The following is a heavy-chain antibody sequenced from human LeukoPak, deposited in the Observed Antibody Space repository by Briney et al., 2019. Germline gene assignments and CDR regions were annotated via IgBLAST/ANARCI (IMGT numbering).Heavy chain of an antibody. J-gene: IGHJ4*02. CDR2: ISSSSGYT. CDR1: GFTFSDYY. Sequence: GGSLRLSCAAAGFTFSDYYMTWIRQAPGKGLDWVSYISSSSGYTNYADSVKGRFTISRDNARNLLYLQMNSLRAEDTAVYYCARGRGSGWYVDYWGQGTLVTVSS. V-gene: IGHV3-11*05. CDR3: ARGRGSGWYVDY. D-gene: IGHD6-19*01.